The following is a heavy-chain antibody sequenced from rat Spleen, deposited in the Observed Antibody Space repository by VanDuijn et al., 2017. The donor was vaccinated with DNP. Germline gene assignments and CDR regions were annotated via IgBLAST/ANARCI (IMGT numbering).Heavy chain of an antibody. CDR3: AREQHFYFDY. D-gene: IGHD1-10*01. J-gene: IGHJ2*01. CDR2: ISHSDGIT. V-gene: IGHV5-25*01. Sequence: EVQLVESGGGLVQPGRSLKLSCAASGFSFRNYYMAWVRQTPKKGLEWVAIISHSDGITYYPDSVKGRFTISRDNSQSSLYRQMNSLKSEDTATYYCAREQHFYFDYWGQGVMVTVSS. CDR1: GFSFRNYY.